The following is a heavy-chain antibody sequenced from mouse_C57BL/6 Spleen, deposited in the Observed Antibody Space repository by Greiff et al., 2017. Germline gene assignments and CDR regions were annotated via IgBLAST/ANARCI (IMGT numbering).Heavy chain of an antibody. CDR1: GFSLTSYG. V-gene: IGHV2-3*01. J-gene: IGHJ4*01. Sequence: VQVVESGPGLVAPSQSLSITCTVSGFSLTSYGVRWVRQPPGKGLEWLGLIWGDGSTNYHSAPISRLSISKDNSKSQVFIKLNSLQTDDTATSYRDKGSAMDYWGQGTSVTVSS. CDR3: DKGSAMDY. CDR2: IWGDGST.